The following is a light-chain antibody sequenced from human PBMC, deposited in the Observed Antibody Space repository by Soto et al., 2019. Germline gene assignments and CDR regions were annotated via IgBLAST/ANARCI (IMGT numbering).Light chain of an antibody. CDR2: EVS. CDR3: SSYTSSSTDVV. Sequence: QSALTQPASVSGSPGQSITISCTGTSSDVGGYNYVSWYQQHPGKAPKLMIYEVSNRPSGVSNRFSGSKSGNTASLTISGLQVEDEADYYCSSYTSSSTDVVFGGGTQLTVL. J-gene: IGLJ2*01. V-gene: IGLV2-14*01. CDR1: SSDVGGYNY.